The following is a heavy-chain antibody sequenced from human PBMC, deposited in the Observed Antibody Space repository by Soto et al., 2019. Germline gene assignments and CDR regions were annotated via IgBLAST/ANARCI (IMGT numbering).Heavy chain of an antibody. V-gene: IGHV1-18*04. Sequence: QVQLVQSGAEVKKPGASVKVSCQASGYTFTSNSIAWVRQAPGQGLEWMGWINVYNGNTKYAQQLQGRVTLTTDTSTSTAYMDLRSLRSDDTAVYYCARITSASSAWLPDYWGQGTLVSVSS. CDR3: ARITSASSAWLPDY. CDR1: GYTFTSNS. D-gene: IGHD6-19*01. J-gene: IGHJ4*02. CDR2: INVYNGNT.